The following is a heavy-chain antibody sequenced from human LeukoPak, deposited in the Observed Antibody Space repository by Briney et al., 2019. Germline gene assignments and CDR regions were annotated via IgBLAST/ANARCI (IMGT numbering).Heavy chain of an antibody. J-gene: IGHJ4*02. CDR2: INTNTGNP. CDR3: ARPNSGSYFSAFDY. D-gene: IGHD1-26*01. Sequence: ASVKVSCKASGYTFTKYPMNWVRQAPGQGLEWMGWINTNTGNPTYAQGFTGRFVFSLDTSVSTAYLQISSLKAEDTAVYYCARPNSGSYFSAFDYWGQGTLVTVSS. CDR1: GYTFTKYP. V-gene: IGHV7-4-1*02.